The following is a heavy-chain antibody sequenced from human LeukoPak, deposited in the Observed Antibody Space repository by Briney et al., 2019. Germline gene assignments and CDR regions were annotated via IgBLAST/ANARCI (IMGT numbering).Heavy chain of an antibody. CDR1: GDSISGHY. V-gene: IGHV4-59*11. J-gene: IGHJ6*02. CDR2: IYYSGSST. Sequence: PSETLSLTCSVSGDSISGHYWSWIRQPPGKGLEWIGNIYYSGSSTNHNPSLKSRVTISVDTSESQFSLKLTSVTAADTAVYYCARDRRPSPAPYYYYYGMDVWGQGTTVTVSS. CDR3: ARDRRPSPAPYYYYYGMDV.